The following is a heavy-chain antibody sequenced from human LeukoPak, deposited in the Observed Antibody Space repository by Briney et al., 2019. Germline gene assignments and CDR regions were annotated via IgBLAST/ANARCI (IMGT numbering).Heavy chain of an antibody. CDR2: TAYRSKWYN. CDR1: GDSVSSNSAA. CDR3: ARTSYYDSSGSYRDAFDI. V-gene: IGHV6-1*01. J-gene: IGHJ3*02. D-gene: IGHD3-22*01. Sequence: SQTLSLTCAISGDSVSSNSAAWNWIRQSPSRGLEWLGRTAYRSKWYNDYAVSVKSRIAINPDTSKNQFSLQLNSVTPEDTAVYFCARTSYYDSSGSYRDAFDIWGQGTVVSVSS.